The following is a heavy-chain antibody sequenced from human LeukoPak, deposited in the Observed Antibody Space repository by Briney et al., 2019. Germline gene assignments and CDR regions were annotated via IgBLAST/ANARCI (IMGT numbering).Heavy chain of an antibody. CDR1: GYTFTSYG. D-gene: IGHD6-13*01. Sequence: EASVKVSCKASGYTFTSYGISWVRQAPGQGLEWMGWISAYNGNTNYAQKLQGRVTTTTDTSTSTAYMELRSLRSDDTAVYYCARGLHGIAAATDAFDIWGRGTMVTVSS. CDR2: ISAYNGNT. J-gene: IGHJ3*02. V-gene: IGHV1-18*01. CDR3: ARGLHGIAAATDAFDI.